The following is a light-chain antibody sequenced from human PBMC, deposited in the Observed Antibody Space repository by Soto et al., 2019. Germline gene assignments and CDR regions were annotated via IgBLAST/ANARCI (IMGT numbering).Light chain of an antibody. V-gene: IGLV2-14*01. CDR2: EVS. J-gene: IGLJ3*02. Sequence: QSALTQPASVSGSPGQSITISCTGTSSDVGGHNYVSWYRHHPGKAPKLMIYEVSNRPSGVSDRFSGSKSDNTASLTISGLQAEDEADYYCSSYTSSRTWVFGGGTKLTVL. CDR3: SSYTSSRTWV. CDR1: SSDVGGHNY.